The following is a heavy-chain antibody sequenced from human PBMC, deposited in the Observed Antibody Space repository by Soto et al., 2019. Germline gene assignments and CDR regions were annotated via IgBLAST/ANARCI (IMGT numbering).Heavy chain of an antibody. CDR3: ARRGSGSYYDY. J-gene: IGHJ4*02. CDR2: ISGSGGST. D-gene: IGHD1-26*01. Sequence: EVQLLESGGGLVQPGGSLRLSCAASGFTFSSYAMRWVRQAPGKGLEWVSAISGSGGSTYYADSVKGRFTICRDNSKNTVYLQMNSLRGEDTAVYYCARRGSGSYYDYWGQGTLVTVSS. CDR1: GFTFSSYA. V-gene: IGHV3-23*01.